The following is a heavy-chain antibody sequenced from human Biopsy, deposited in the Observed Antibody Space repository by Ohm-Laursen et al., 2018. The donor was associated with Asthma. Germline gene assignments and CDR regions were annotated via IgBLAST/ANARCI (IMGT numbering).Heavy chain of an antibody. CDR1: GFTFRSYW. D-gene: IGHD2-2*01. CDR2: IKKDGSEK. Sequence: SLRLSCSASGFTFRSYWMSWVRQAPGKGLEWVANIKKDGSEKYYVDSVKGRFTISRDNAKNSLYLHMNGLRAEDTAVYYCARGGYCTSPTCPWGRYATEVWGQGTTVTVSS. J-gene: IGHJ6*02. CDR3: ARGGYCTSPTCPWGRYATEV. V-gene: IGHV3-7*01.